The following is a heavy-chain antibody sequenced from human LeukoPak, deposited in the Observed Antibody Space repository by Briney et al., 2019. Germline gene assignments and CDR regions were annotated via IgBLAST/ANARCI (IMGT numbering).Heavy chain of an antibody. CDR1: GYTFTGYY. Sequence: ASVKVSCKASGYTFTGYYMHWVRQAPGQGLEWMGRINPNSGGTNYAQKFQGRVTMTRDTSISTAYMELSRLRSDDTAVYYCARGNGYSYGHLDYWGQGTLVTVSS. CDR2: INPNSGGT. J-gene: IGHJ4*02. D-gene: IGHD5-18*01. CDR3: ARGNGYSYGHLDY. V-gene: IGHV1-2*06.